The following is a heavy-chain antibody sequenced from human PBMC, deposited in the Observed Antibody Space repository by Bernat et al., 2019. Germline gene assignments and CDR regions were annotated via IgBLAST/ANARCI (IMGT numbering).Heavy chain of an antibody. V-gene: IGHV3-23*01. CDR1: GFTFSSYA. CDR3: ARDLTGYGGNYYFDY. J-gene: IGHJ4*02. D-gene: IGHD4-23*01. Sequence: EVQLLESGGGLVQPGGSLRLSCAASGFTFSSYAMSWVRQAPGKGLEWVSAISGSGGSTYYADSVKGRFTISRDNSKNTLYLQMNSLRAEDTAVYYCARDLTGYGGNYYFDYWGQGTLVTVSS. CDR2: ISGSGGST.